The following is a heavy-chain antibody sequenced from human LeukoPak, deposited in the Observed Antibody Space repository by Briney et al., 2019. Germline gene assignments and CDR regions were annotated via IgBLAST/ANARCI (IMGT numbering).Heavy chain of an antibody. CDR1: GFTFSTYW. CDR2: INSDGSST. V-gene: IGHV3-74*01. D-gene: IGHD3-22*01. J-gene: IGHJ4*02. CDR3: AREDDSSGYTPQYFAY. Sequence: GGSLRLSCAASGFTFSTYWMHWVRQAPGKGLVWVSRINSDGSSTSYGDSVKGRFTISRDNAKNTLYLQVNSLRAEDTAVYYCAREDDSSGYTPQYFAYWGEGTLLRVSS.